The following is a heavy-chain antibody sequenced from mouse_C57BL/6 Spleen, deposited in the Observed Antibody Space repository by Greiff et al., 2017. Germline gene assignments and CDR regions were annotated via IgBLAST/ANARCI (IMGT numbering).Heavy chain of an antibody. CDR3: ERDGAYFDY. J-gene: IGHJ2*01. Sequence: VQLKESGPELVKPGASVKISCKASGYSFTGYYMHWVKQSHGNILDWIGYIYPYNGVSSYNQKFKGKATLTVGKASSTAYMELRSLTSEDSAVYYCERDGAYFDYWGQGTTLTVSS. CDR1: GYSFTGYY. CDR2: IYPYNGVS. V-gene: IGHV1-31*01. D-gene: IGHD2-3*01.